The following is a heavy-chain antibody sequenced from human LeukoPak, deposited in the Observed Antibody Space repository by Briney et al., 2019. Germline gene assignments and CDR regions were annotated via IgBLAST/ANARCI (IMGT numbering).Heavy chain of an antibody. Sequence: GGSLRLSCAASGFTFSSYAMSWVRQAPGRGLEWVSAISGSGGSTYYADSVKGRFTISRDNSKNTLYLQMNSLRAEDTAVYYCAKQYSSGWSSFDYWGQGTLVTVSS. J-gene: IGHJ4*02. CDR1: GFTFSSYA. CDR3: AKQYSSGWSSFDY. D-gene: IGHD6-19*01. V-gene: IGHV3-23*01. CDR2: ISGSGGST.